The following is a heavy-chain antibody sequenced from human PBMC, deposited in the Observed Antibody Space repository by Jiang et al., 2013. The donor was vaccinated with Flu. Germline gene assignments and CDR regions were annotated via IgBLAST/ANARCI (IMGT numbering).Heavy chain of an antibody. D-gene: IGHD5-24*01. Sequence: GLVKPSETLSLTCTVSGGSISSSSYYWGWIRQPPGKGLEWIGSIYYSGSTYYNPSLKSRVTISVDTSKNQFSLKLSSVTAADTAVYYCAQRRGWLQSIDYWGQGTLVTVSS. V-gene: IGHV4-39*01. J-gene: IGHJ4*02. CDR3: AQRRGWLQSIDY. CDR1: GGSISSSSYY. CDR2: IYYSGST.